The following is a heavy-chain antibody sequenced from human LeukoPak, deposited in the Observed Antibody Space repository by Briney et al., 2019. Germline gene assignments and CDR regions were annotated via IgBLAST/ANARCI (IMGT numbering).Heavy chain of an antibody. J-gene: IGHJ3*02. D-gene: IGHD3-22*01. CDR1: GGSISSYY. CDR3: ARVGSYYYDSSGNPLADAFDI. CDR2: IYYSGST. Sequence: PSETLSLTCTVSGGSISSYYWSWIRQPPGKGLEWIGYIYYSGSTYYNPSLKSRVTISVDTSKNQFSLKLSSVTAADTAVYYCARVGSYYYDSSGNPLADAFDIWGQGTMVTVSS. V-gene: IGHV4-59*08.